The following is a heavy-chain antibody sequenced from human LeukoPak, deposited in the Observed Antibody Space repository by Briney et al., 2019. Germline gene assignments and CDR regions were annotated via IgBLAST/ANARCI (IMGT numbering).Heavy chain of an antibody. CDR2: INPNSGGT. CDR3: ARDRTRIAARRGAIDY. CDR1: GYTFTDYY. V-gene: IGHV1-2*02. J-gene: IGHJ4*02. Sequence: ASVKVSCKASGYTFTDYYMHWVRQAPGQGLEWMGWINPNSGGTNYAQKFQGRVTMTRDTSISTAYMELSRLRSDDTAVYYCARDRTRIAARRGAIDYWGQGTLVTVSS. D-gene: IGHD6-6*01.